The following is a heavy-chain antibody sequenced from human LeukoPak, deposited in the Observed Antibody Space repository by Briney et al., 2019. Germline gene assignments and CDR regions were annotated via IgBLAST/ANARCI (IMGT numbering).Heavy chain of an antibody. J-gene: IGHJ4*02. Sequence: APVKVSCKASGYTFTRYYMHWVRQAPGQGLEWMGIINPSGGSTSYVQKFQGRVTMTRDTSTSTVYMELSSLRSEDTAVYYCARDQVPYYYDTSGSAIDYWGQGTLVTVSS. V-gene: IGHV1-46*01. CDR3: ARDQVPYYYDTSGSAIDY. D-gene: IGHD3-22*01. CDR2: INPSGGST. CDR1: GYTFTRYY.